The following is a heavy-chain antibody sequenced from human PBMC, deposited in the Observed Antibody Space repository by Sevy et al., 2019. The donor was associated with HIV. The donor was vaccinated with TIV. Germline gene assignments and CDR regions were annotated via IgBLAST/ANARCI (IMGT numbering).Heavy chain of an antibody. CDR1: GFTLNNYW. J-gene: IGHJ4*02. CDR2: INQDGGVT. Sequence: GGSLRLSCVASGFTLNNYWMHWVRQAPGKGLEWVANINQDGGVTYYVDSVRGRFTISRDNGRNSVFLQMNSLRVDDTALYFCVRAIAKDGSFWGQGTLVTVSS. V-gene: IGHV3-7*01. D-gene: IGHD6-13*01. CDR3: VRAIAKDGSF.